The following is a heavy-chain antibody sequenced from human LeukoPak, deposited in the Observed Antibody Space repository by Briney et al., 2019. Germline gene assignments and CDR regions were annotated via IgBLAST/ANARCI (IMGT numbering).Heavy chain of an antibody. D-gene: IGHD2-15*01. CDR2: IYYSGST. CDR1: GGSISSYY. V-gene: IGHV4-59*08. J-gene: IGHJ4*02. Sequence: PSETLSLTCTVSGGSISSYYWNWIRQPPGKGLEWIGYIYYSGSTNYNPSLKSRVTISVDTSENQFSLKLSSVTAADTAVYYCARHCSGGTCYSDFDYWGQGTLVTVSS. CDR3: ARHCSGGTCYSDFDY.